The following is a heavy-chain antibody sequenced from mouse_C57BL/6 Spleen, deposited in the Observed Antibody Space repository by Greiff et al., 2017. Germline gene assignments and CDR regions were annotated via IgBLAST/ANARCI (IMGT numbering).Heavy chain of an antibody. Sequence: EVQLQESGPELVKPGASVKISCKASGYSFTGYYMHWVKQSSEKSLEWIGEINPSTGGTSYNQKFKGKATLTVDTSSSTAYMQLKSLTSEDSAVYYCARGVGRYDFDDWGPGTTLTVSS. D-gene: IGHD1-1*01. V-gene: IGHV1-43*01. J-gene: IGHJ2*01. CDR3: ARGVGRYDFDD. CDR1: GYSFTGYY. CDR2: INPSTGGT.